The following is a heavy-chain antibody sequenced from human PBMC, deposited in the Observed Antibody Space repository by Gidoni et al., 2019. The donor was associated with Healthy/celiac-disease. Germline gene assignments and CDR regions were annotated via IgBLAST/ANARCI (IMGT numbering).Heavy chain of an antibody. CDR2: ISYDGSNK. V-gene: IGHV3-30-3*01. CDR3: ARDKGVAARPRYFQH. Sequence: QVQLVESGGGVVQPGRSLRLSCAASGFTFTSYAMHWVRQAPGKGLELVAVISYDGSNKYYADSVKGRFTISRDNSKNTLYLQMNSLRAEDTAVYYCARDKGVAARPRYFQHWGQGTLVTVSS. CDR1: GFTFTSYA. J-gene: IGHJ1*01. D-gene: IGHD6-6*01.